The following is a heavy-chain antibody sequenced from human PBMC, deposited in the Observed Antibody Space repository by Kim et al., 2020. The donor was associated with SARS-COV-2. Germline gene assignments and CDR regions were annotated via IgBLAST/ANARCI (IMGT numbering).Heavy chain of an antibody. Sequence: GGSLRLSCAASGFTFSGSAMHWVRQASGKGLEWVGRIRSKANSYATAYAASVKGRFTISRDDSKNTAYLQMNSLKTEDTAVYYCTRPGGSSGAWGQGTLVTVSS. CDR2: IRSKANSYAT. CDR1: GFTFSGSA. V-gene: IGHV3-73*01. J-gene: IGHJ5*02. CDR3: TRPGGSSGA. D-gene: IGHD6-19*01.